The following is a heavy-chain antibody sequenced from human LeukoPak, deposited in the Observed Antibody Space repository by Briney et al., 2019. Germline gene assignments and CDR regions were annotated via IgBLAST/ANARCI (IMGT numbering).Heavy chain of an antibody. Sequence: ASVTVSCTASGGTFSSYAISWVRQAPGQGLEWMGGIIPIFGTANYAQKFQGRVTITADESTSTAYMELSSLRSEDTAVYYCASSPGTYYYDSSGSYYYGMDVWGQGTTVTVSS. CDR2: IIPIFGTA. D-gene: IGHD3-22*01. CDR3: ASSPGTYYYDSSGSYYYGMDV. J-gene: IGHJ6*02. V-gene: IGHV1-69*13. CDR1: GGTFSSYA.